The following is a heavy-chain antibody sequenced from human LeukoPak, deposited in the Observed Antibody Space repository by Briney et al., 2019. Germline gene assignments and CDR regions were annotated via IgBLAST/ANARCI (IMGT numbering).Heavy chain of an antibody. V-gene: IGHV3-30*02. D-gene: IGHD2-2*02. CDR1: GFTFSSYG. J-gene: IGHJ4*02. CDR3: AKDGVGYCSSTSCYRPGY. Sequence: GGSLRLSCAASGFTFSSYGMHWVRQAPGKGLEWVAFIRYDGSNKYYADSVKGRFTISRDNSKNTLYLQMNSLRAEDTAVYYCAKDGVGYCSSTSCYRPGYWGQGTLVTVSS. CDR2: IRYDGSNK.